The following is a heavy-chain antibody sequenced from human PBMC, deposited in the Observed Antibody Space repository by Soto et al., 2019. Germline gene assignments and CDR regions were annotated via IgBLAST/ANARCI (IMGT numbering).Heavy chain of an antibody. CDR2: IIPIFGTA. CDR3: ARGSQSYSSSFAFDY. Sequence: ASVKVSCKASGGTFSSYAISWVRQAPGQGLEWVGGIIPIFGTANYAQKFQGRVTITADESTSTAYMELSSLRSEDTAVYYCARGSQSYSSSFAFDYWGQGTLVTVSS. D-gene: IGHD6-6*01. CDR1: GGTFSSYA. V-gene: IGHV1-69*13. J-gene: IGHJ4*02.